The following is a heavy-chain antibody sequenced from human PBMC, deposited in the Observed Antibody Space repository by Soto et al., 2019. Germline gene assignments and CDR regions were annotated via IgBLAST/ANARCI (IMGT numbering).Heavy chain of an antibody. CDR3: ARGGKERFRGSGMDV. V-gene: IGHV1-69*01. Sequence: QVQLVQSGAEVKKPGTSVKVSCKVSGGTFSSYAISWVRQAPGQGLEWMGEIISIFGTAMYAQKFQGRVTITADESASTAYMELSSLRSDDTAVYYCARGGKERFRGSGMDVWGQGTTVTVSS. D-gene: IGHD1-1*01. CDR2: IISIFGTA. CDR1: GGTFSSYA. J-gene: IGHJ6*02.